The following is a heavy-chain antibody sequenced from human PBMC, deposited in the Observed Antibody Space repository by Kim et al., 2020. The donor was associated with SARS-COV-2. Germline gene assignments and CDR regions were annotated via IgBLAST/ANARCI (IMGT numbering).Heavy chain of an antibody. Sequence: SVKVSCKVSGATFSNHGISWVRQAPGQGLAWMGRIIPFLGTANSAQKFEDRLKITADESTTTFSMELSSLASEDTAVYFCAGPITISVGLSHWFGPGCQ. CDR3: AGPITISVGLSHWFGP. J-gene: IGHJ5*02. CDR2: IIPFLGTA. V-gene: IGHV1-69*11. CDR1: GATFSNHG. D-gene: IGHD3-10*01.